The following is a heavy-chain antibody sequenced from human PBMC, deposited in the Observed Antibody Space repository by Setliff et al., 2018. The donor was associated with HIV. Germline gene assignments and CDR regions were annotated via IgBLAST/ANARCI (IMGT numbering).Heavy chain of an antibody. D-gene: IGHD4-4*01. V-gene: IGHV1-18*01. J-gene: IGHJ4*02. CDR2: VSAYDGDT. CDR3: ARVGLSAVPFPTVY. CDR1: NYTFTNYA. Sequence: ASVKVSCKASNYTFTNYAITWVRQAPGQRPEWMGWVSAYDGDTKYAQKFHNRLSMTADTSTTTAYMDLRGLTSDDTGVYYCARVGLSAVPFPTVYWGQGTLVTVSS.